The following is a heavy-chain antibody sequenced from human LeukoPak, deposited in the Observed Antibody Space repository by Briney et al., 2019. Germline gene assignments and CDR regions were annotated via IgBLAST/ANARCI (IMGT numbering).Heavy chain of an antibody. CDR3: TRESRDTYYYDSSGYQPDY. J-gene: IGHJ4*02. Sequence: GSLRLSCTASGFTFGDYAMSWFRQAPGKGLEWVGFIRSKAYGGTTEYAASVKGRFTISRDDSKSIAYLQMNSLKTEDTAVYYCTRESRDTYYYDSSGYQPDYWGQGTLVTASS. CDR1: GFTFGDYA. D-gene: IGHD3-22*01. V-gene: IGHV3-49*03. CDR2: IRSKAYGGTT.